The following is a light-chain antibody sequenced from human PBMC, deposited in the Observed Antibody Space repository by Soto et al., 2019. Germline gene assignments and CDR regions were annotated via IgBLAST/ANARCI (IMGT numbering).Light chain of an antibody. Sequence: QSVLTQSPSVSAAPGQTVTISCSGSSSNIGNNYVSWYQQLPGTAPKLLIYDNNKRPSGIPDRFSGSKSGTSGTLDITGLQTGDEADDYCSTWDGSVPGEVFGGGTELTVL. CDR2: DNN. CDR1: SSNIGNNY. V-gene: IGLV1-51*01. J-gene: IGLJ2*01. CDR3: STWDGSVPGEV.